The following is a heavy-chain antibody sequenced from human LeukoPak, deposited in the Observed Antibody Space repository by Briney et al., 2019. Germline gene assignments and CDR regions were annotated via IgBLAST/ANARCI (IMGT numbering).Heavy chain of an antibody. CDR3: ARDYDSSGYYDY. CDR2: IIPILGIA. D-gene: IGHD3-22*01. J-gene: IGHJ4*02. V-gene: IGHV1-69*04. Sequence: SVKVSCKASGGTFSSYAISWVRQAPGQGLEWMGGIIPILGIANYAQKFQGRVTITADKSMSTAYMELSSLRSEDTAVYYCARDYDSSGYYDYWGQGTLVTVSS. CDR1: GGTFSSYA.